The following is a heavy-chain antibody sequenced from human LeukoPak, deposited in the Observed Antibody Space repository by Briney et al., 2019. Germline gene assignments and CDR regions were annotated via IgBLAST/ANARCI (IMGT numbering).Heavy chain of an antibody. J-gene: IGHJ3*02. D-gene: IGHD2-2*01. CDR2: VCYSGST. Sequence: PSQSLSLTCTVSGGSISSGADYSGWLRQHPGKGLEWFGYVCYSGSTDYYPFLKPRVIIRVDNCTHWFSLNLPSLTPPDTAVYYCARKEDIVVTGSLGAFYIWVQGTMVTVSS. CDR1: GGSISSGADY. V-gene: IGHV4-31*03. CDR3: ARKEDIVVTGSLGAFYI.